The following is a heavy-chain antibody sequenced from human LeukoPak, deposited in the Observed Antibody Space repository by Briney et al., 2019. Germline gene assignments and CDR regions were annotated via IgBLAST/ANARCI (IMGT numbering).Heavy chain of an antibody. J-gene: IGHJ4*02. Sequence: GGSLRLSCAASGFTFSSYSMNWVRQAPGKGLEWVSFISTSSNTIYYAGSVQGRFTISRDNARNSLYLQVNSLRAEDTALYYCVRGSSVGASLFDYWGQGTLVTVSS. CDR2: ISTSSNTI. D-gene: IGHD1-26*01. CDR3: VRGSSVGASLFDY. V-gene: IGHV3-48*01. CDR1: GFTFSSYS.